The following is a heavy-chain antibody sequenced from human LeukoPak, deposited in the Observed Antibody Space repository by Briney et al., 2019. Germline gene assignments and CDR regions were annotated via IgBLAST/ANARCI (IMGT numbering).Heavy chain of an antibody. CDR2: VSSAGYTT. CDR3: AREQGALDS. J-gene: IGHJ4*02. Sequence: GGSLRLSCAASGFTFSNFWMHWVRQAPGKGLVWVSHVSSAGYTTRYADSVKGRFTISRDNAKNTLYLQTNSLRAEDTAVYYCAREQGALDSWGQGTLVTVSS. V-gene: IGHV3-74*01. CDR1: GFTFSNFW.